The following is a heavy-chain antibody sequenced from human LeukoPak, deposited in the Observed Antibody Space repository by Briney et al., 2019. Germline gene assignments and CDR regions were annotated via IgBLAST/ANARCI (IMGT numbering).Heavy chain of an antibody. CDR1: GGTFSSYA. V-gene: IGHV1-69*06. J-gene: IGHJ3*02. D-gene: IGHD3-22*01. CDR3: ARDGVHGYDSSGYYAFDI. Sequence: SVKVSCKASGGTFSSYAISWVRQAPGQGLEWMGGIIPIFGTANYAQKFQGRVTITADKSTSTAYMELSSLRSEDTAVYYCARDGVHGYDSSGYYAFDIWGQGTMVTVSS. CDR2: IIPIFGTA.